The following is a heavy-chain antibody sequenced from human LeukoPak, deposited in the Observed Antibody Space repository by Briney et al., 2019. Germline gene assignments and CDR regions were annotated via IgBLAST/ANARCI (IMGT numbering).Heavy chain of an antibody. J-gene: IGHJ6*02. V-gene: IGHV4-34*01. CDR3: ASGRVEPGTDYYYYGMDV. CDR1: GGSFSGYY. CDR2: INHSGST. Sequence: SETLSLTCAVYGGSFSGYYWSWIRQPPGKGLEWIGEINHSGSTNYNPSLKSRVTISVDTSKNQFSLKLSSVTAADTAVYYCASGRVEPGTDYYYYGMDVWGQGTTVTVSS. D-gene: IGHD1-26*01.